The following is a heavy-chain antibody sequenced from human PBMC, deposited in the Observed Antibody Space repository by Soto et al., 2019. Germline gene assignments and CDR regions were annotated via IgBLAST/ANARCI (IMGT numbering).Heavy chain of an antibody. CDR2: IYSGGST. CDR1: GFTVSSYY. J-gene: IGHJ6*02. Sequence: EVQLVETGGGLIQPGGSLRLSCAASGFTVSSYYMSWVRQAPGKGLEWVSVIYSGGSTYYADSVKGRFTISRDNSKNTLYLQMNSLRAEDTAVYYCARGTPGRSYDFWSGYSPTPYGMDVWGQGTTVTVSS. CDR3: ARGTPGRSYDFWSGYSPTPYGMDV. D-gene: IGHD3-3*01. V-gene: IGHV3-53*02.